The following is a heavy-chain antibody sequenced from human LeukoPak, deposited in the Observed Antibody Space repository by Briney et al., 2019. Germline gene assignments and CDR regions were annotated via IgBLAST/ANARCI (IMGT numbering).Heavy chain of an antibody. CDR1: GYTFTSYD. D-gene: IGHD3-22*01. Sequence: ASVTVSCKASGYTFTSYDINWVRQAPGQGLEWMGWMNPNSGNTGYAQKFHGRVTMTRNTSMSTAYMELSSLRSEDTAVYYCARQIGYYYDSSGYYRLFYWGQGTLVTVSS. V-gene: IGHV1-8*01. J-gene: IGHJ4*02. CDR2: MNPNSGNT. CDR3: ARQIGYYYDSSGYYRLFY.